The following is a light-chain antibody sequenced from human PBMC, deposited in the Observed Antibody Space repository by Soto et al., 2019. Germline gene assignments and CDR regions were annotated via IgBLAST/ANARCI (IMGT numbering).Light chain of an antibody. J-gene: IGKJ5*01. Sequence: DIQMTQSPSSVSASVGDRVTISCRASQTISSSLAWYPQKPGQAPKLLIYAASKLQIGVPARFRGSGSATDFTLTISSLQPEDFATYYCQQANSFPPTFGQGTRLDIK. CDR3: QQANSFPPT. CDR2: AAS. V-gene: IGKV1-12*01. CDR1: QTISSS.